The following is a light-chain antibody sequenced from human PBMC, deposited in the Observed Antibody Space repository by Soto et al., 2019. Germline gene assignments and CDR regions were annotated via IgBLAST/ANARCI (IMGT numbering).Light chain of an antibody. V-gene: IGKV1-5*03. CDR2: KAS. Sequence: DIQMTQSPSTLSASVGDRVTITCRASQSISSWLAWYQQKPGKAPKLLIYKASTLQSGVPSRFSGSGSGTEFTRAISSLQPDDSATYYCQQYNDNWTFGQGTKVE. CDR1: QSISSW. CDR3: QQYNDNWT. J-gene: IGKJ1*01.